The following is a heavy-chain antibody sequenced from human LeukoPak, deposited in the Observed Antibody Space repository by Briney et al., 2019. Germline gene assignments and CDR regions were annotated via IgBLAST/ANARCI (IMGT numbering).Heavy chain of an antibody. D-gene: IGHD3-16*02. CDR3: AKDLLYSDVWGSYRPNPLDY. Sequence: GGSLRLSCAASGFTFSTYWMHWVRQDPGKGLVWVSRISSDASITSYADPVKGRFTISRDNSKNTLYLQMNSLRAEDTAVYYCAKDLLYSDVWGSYRPNPLDYWGQGTLVTVSS. V-gene: IGHV3-74*01. CDR1: GFTFSTYW. J-gene: IGHJ4*02. CDR2: ISSDASIT.